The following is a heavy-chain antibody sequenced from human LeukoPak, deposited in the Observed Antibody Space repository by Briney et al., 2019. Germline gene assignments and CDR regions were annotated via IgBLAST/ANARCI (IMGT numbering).Heavy chain of an antibody. Sequence: PSETLSLTCTVSSGSISSGTYYWRWIRQPAGKGLEWIGRIYTSGSTNYNPSLKSRITISVDTSKNQFSLKLSSVTAADTAVYYCARNSCPSGSCYDNRGYFDYWGQGTLVTVSS. CDR1: SGSISSGTYY. J-gene: IGHJ4*02. CDR2: IYTSGST. V-gene: IGHV4-61*02. D-gene: IGHD2-15*01. CDR3: ARNSCPSGSCYDNRGYFDY.